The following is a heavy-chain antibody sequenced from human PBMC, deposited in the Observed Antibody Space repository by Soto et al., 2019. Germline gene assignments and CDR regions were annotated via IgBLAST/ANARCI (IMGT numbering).Heavy chain of an antibody. CDR2: IFSTGNT. J-gene: IGHJ4*02. CDR3: ARDSSSGWSGDFDY. D-gene: IGHD6-19*01. V-gene: IGHV3-53*01. CDR1: GFTVSNNY. Sequence: GGSLRLSCAASGFTVSNNYMIWVRQAPGKGLEWVSVIFSTGNTYYADSVKGRFTISRDNSKNTVYLQMNSLRVEDTAVYYCARDSSSGWSGDFDYWGQGTLVTVSS.